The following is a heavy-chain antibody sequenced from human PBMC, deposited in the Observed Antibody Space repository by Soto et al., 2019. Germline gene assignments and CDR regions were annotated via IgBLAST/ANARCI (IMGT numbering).Heavy chain of an antibody. V-gene: IGHV1-24*01. Sequence: VQLVQSGAEVKKPGASVKVSCKVSGYTLTELSMHWVRQAPGKGLEWMGGFDPEDGETIYAQKFQGRVTMPEDTATDTAYMELSSLRSQDTAVYYCATGQYDFWSGVPPGPAFDIWGQGTMVTFSS. CDR2: FDPEDGET. D-gene: IGHD3-3*01. J-gene: IGHJ3*02. CDR3: ATGQYDFWSGVPPGPAFDI. CDR1: GYTLTELS.